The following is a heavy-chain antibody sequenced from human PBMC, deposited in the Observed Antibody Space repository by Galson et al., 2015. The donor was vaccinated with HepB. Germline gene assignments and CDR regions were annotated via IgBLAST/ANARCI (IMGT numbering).Heavy chain of an antibody. V-gene: IGHV3-69-1*01. CDR1: GINVNNDA. CDR3: ARGRDYAFDI. Sequence: SLRLSCAASGINVNNDAIDWVRQAPGKGLEWLSFISTSGVVSYADSVKGRLTISRDTVKNSLYLQMNSLRAEDTATYYCARGRDYAFDIWGLGTMVTVSS. D-gene: IGHD3-16*01. CDR2: ISTSGVV. J-gene: IGHJ3*02.